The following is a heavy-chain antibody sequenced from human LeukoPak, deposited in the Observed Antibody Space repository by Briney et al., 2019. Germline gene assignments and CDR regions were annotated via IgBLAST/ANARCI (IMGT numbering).Heavy chain of an antibody. Sequence: SETLSLTCTVSGGSISSYYWSWIRQPAGKGLEWIGRIYTSGSTNYNPSLKSRVTMSVDTSKNQFSLKLSSVTAADTAVYYCARVLVGYCSGATCYYFDYWGQGTLVTVSS. J-gene: IGHJ4*02. V-gene: IGHV4-4*07. CDR3: ARVLVGYCSGATCYYFDY. CDR1: GGSISSYY. CDR2: IYTSGST. D-gene: IGHD2-15*01.